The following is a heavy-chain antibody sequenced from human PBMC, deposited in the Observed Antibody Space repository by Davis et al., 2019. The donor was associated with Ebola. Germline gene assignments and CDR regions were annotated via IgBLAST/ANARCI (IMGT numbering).Heavy chain of an antibody. CDR2: IYNSGST. J-gene: IGHJ5*02. Sequence: SETLSLTCAVSGGSISSSTYYWGWIRQPPGKGLEWIGSIYNSGSTYYNPSLKSRVTISVDTSKNQFSLKLSSVTAADTAVYYCARKPARVRNWFDPWGQGTLVTVSS. D-gene: IGHD3-3*01. CDR3: ARKPARVRNWFDP. CDR1: GGSISSSTYY. V-gene: IGHV4-39*07.